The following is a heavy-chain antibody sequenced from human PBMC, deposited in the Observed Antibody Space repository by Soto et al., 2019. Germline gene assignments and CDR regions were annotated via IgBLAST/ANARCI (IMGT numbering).Heavy chain of an antibody. D-gene: IGHD3-10*01. CDR2: ISSDGSST. Sequence: EVPLVESGGGLVQPGGSLRLSCAASGFTFSTYWMYWVRQTPGKGLVWVSRISSDGSSTSYADSVEGRFTISRDNAKTTLYIRMNSLRDEDTAVYYCATGRYGSFHYWGQGTLVTVSS. V-gene: IGHV3-74*01. J-gene: IGHJ4*02. CDR1: GFTFSTYW. CDR3: ATGRYGSFHY.